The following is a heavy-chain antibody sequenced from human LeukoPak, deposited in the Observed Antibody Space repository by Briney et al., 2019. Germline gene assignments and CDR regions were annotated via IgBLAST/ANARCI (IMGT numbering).Heavy chain of an antibody. CDR1: GFTFSGCW. V-gene: IGHV3-7*01. Sequence: GGSLRLSCAASGFTFSGCWMTWVRQAPGKGLEWVANIKQDGSEKYYVDSVKGRFTISRDNAKNSPCLQMNSLRAEDTAVYYCARGRYGDYPFDYWGQGTLVTVSS. D-gene: IGHD4-17*01. CDR2: IKQDGSEK. CDR3: ARGRYGDYPFDY. J-gene: IGHJ4*02.